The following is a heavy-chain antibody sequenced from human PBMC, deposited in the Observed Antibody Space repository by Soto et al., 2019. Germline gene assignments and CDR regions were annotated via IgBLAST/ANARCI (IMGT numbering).Heavy chain of an antibody. CDR1: VYNFTSYW. CDR3: ARTSAAGKYYYGMDV. CDR2: IYPGDSDT. J-gene: IGHJ6*02. D-gene: IGHD6-13*01. Sequence: GESLKISCKGSVYNFTSYWIGWVRQMPGKGLEWMGIIYPGDSDTRYSPSFQGQVTISADKSISTAYLQWSSLKASDTAMYYCARTSAAGKYYYGMDVWGQGTTITVS. V-gene: IGHV5-51*01.